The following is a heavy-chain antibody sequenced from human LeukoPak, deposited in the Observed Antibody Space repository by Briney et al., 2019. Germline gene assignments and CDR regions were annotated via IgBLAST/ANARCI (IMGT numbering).Heavy chain of an antibody. J-gene: IGHJ5*02. Sequence: SVKVSCKASGGTFSNYAITWVRQAPGQGLEWMGGIIPIFGTANYAQKFQGRVTITTDESTRTAYMELSSLRSEDTAVYYCARGVVPAAFPNNWFDPWGQGTLVTVSS. CDR3: ARGVVPAAFPNNWFDP. D-gene: IGHD2-2*01. CDR2: IIPIFGTA. V-gene: IGHV1-69*05. CDR1: GGTFSNYA.